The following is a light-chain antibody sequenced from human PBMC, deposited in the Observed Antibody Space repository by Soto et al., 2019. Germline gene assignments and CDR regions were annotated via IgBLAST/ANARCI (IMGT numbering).Light chain of an antibody. Sequence: EIVMTQSPATMSVSPGERATLSCRASQPIASNVAWYQQRPGQPPRLLIFGASTRTSDVPDGFTGSGSGTQFTLTIASLHSEDFAVYFCQQYNNWPYTFGQGTKVDI. CDR1: QPIASN. V-gene: IGKV3-15*01. CDR3: QQYNNWPYT. CDR2: GAS. J-gene: IGKJ2*01.